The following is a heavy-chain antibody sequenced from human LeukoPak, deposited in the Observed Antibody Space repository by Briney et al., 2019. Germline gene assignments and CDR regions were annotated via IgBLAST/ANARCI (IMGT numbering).Heavy chain of an antibody. CDR1: GGSISSYY. J-gene: IGHJ6*02. CDR2: IYYSGST. V-gene: IGHV4-59*01. CDR3: ARALIPTTMVRGVVYYYYGMDV. D-gene: IGHD3-10*01. Sequence: PSETLSLTCTVSGGSISSYYWSWIRQPPGKGLEWIGYIYYSGSTNYNPSPKSRVTISVDTSKNQFSLKLSSVTAADTAVYYCARALIPTTMVRGVVYYYYGMDVWGQGTTVTVSS.